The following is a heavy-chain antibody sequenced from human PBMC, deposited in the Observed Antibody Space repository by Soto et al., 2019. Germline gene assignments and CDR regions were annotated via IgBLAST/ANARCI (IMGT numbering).Heavy chain of an antibody. CDR2: IYSGGST. Sequence: SGRSLRLSCAASAITVSSNYMSWVRQAPGKVLEWVSAIYSGGSTSYAASVKGRFTLSRDNSKNPLYLQMNSLRPEDTAVYYCARVQYGGSGSYAVAALQIWGQGTMV. D-gene: IGHD3-10*01. CDR1: AITVSSNY. CDR3: ARVQYGGSGSYAVAALQI. V-gene: IGHV3-66*01. J-gene: IGHJ3*02.